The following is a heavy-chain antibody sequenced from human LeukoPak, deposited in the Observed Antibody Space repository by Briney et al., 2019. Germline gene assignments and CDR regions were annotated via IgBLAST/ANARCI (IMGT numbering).Heavy chain of an antibody. CDR1: GFTFSSYW. Sequence: PGGSLRLSCAASGFTFSSYWINWVRQAPGKGLVWVSRIASDGSSTTYADSVKGRFTISRDNPKNTLYLQMNSLRAEDTAVYYCAGYYYDSSGYLGAFDIWGQGTMVTVSS. CDR3: AGYYYDSSGYLGAFDI. D-gene: IGHD3-22*01. CDR2: IASDGSST. J-gene: IGHJ3*02. V-gene: IGHV3-74*01.